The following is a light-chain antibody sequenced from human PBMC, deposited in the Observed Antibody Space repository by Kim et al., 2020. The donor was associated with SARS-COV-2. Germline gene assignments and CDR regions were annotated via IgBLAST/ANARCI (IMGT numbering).Light chain of an antibody. CDR2: DAS. CDR1: QYVTRG. Sequence: STRPASVGDRVTITCRATQYVTRGLAWYQQKPGRAPKLLIYDASTLGRGVPSRFRGSGSGTEFTLTINSLQPDDFASYYCQHRQTFGQGTKVNIK. CDR3: QHRQT. V-gene: IGKV1-5*01. J-gene: IGKJ1*01.